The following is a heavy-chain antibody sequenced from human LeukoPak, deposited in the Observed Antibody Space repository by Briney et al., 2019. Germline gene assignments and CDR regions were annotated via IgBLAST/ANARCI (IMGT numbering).Heavy chain of an antibody. J-gene: IGHJ3*02. V-gene: IGHV3-33*06. Sequence: GGSLRLSWAASGFPFCTFGMHWVRQAPGKGLEWVAIIWNDGVNKYYGDSVKGRFTISRDNSKNTLYLQMNSLRAEDTAVYYCAKDLSGYSSSWYDAFDIWGQGTMVTVSS. CDR1: GFPFCTFG. D-gene: IGHD6-13*01. CDR2: IWNDGVNK. CDR3: AKDLSGYSSSWYDAFDI.